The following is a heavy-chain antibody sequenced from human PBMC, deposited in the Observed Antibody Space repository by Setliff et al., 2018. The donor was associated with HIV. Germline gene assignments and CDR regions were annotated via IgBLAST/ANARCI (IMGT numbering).Heavy chain of an antibody. Sequence: KVSCKASGYTFTSYAMHWVRQAPGQRLEWMGWINAGNGNTKYSQKFQGRVTMTTDTSTSTAYMELRSLRSDDTAVYYCARGKESKVYYDIPDAFDIWGQGTMVTVSS. V-gene: IGHV1-3*01. CDR3: ARGKESKVYYDIPDAFDI. J-gene: IGHJ3*02. CDR1: GYTFTSYA. D-gene: IGHD3-9*01. CDR2: INAGNGNT.